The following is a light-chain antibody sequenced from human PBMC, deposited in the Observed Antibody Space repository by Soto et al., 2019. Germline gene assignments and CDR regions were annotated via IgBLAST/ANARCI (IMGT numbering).Light chain of an antibody. CDR2: AAS. V-gene: IGKV1-39*01. Sequence: DIQMTQSPSSLSASVGDRVTITCRASQSISSYLNWYQQKPGKAPKLLIYAASSLQSGVPSRFSGSGSWTDFTLTNSSLQPEDFSTYYCQQSYSTPRDTFGGGTKVEIK. J-gene: IGKJ4*01. CDR1: QSISSY. CDR3: QQSYSTPRDT.